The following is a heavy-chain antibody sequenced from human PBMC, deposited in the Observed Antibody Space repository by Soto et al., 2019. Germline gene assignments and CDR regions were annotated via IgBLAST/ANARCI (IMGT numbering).Heavy chain of an antibody. CDR3: AKRGVDTFGLSY. D-gene: IGHD3-10*01. CDR1: GFTFSSFW. CDR2: MNTDGSST. V-gene: IGHV3-74*01. J-gene: IGHJ4*02. Sequence: EVQLVESGGGLVQPGGSLRLSCAVSGFTFSSFWMHWVRQAPGEGLVWVSRMNTDGSSTSYADSVKGRFTISRDNAKNTLYLQMISLRVEDTAMYYCAKRGVDTFGLSYWGQGTLVTVSS.